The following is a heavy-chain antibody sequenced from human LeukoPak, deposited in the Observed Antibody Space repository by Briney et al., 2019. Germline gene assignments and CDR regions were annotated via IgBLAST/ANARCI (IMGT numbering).Heavy chain of an antibody. D-gene: IGHD3-16*01. J-gene: IGHJ3*02. CDR2: ISSSRSTI. CDR1: GFTFSSYS. CDR3: ARDLSMITSGGVNDGEDDAFDI. Sequence: GGSLRLSCAASGFTFSSYSMSWVRQAPGKGLGWVSYISSSRSTIYYADSVKGRFTISRDNAKNSLYLQMNSLRDEDTAVYYCARDLSMITSGGVNDGEDDAFDIWGQGTMVTVSS. V-gene: IGHV3-48*02.